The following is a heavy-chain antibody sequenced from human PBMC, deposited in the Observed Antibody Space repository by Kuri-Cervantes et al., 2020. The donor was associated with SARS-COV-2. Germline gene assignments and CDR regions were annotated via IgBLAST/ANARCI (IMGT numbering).Heavy chain of an antibody. Sequence: ASVKVSCKASGYTFTSYAMHWVRQAPGQRLEWMGWINAGNGNTKYSQKLQGRVTITRDTSASTAYMELSSLRSEDTAVYYCAREYYDSSGYYYYYYYGMDVWGQGTTVTVSS. CDR3: AREYYDSSGYYYYYYYGMDV. V-gene: IGHV1-3*01. CDR2: INAGNGNT. J-gene: IGHJ6*02. D-gene: IGHD3-22*01. CDR1: GYTFTSYA.